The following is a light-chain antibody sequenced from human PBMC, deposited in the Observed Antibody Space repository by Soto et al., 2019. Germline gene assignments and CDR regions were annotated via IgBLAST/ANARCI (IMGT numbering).Light chain of an antibody. CDR3: CSYAGSYTYV. CDR2: DVS. Sequence: QSALTQPRSVSGSPGQSVTISCTGTSSDVGGYNYVSWYQQHPGKAPKLMIYDVSKRPSGVPDRFSDSKSGNTASLTISGLQAEDEADYYCCSYAGSYTYVFGTRTKVTVL. V-gene: IGLV2-11*01. J-gene: IGLJ1*01. CDR1: SSDVGGYNY.